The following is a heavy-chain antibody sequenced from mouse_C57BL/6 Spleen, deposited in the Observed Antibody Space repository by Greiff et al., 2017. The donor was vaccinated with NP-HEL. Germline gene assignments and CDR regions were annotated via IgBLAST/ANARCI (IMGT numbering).Heavy chain of an antibody. CDR3: ARGNYGSSYGEDY. V-gene: IGHV1-69*01. Sequence: QVHVKQPGAELVMPGASVKLSCKASGYTFTSYWMHWVKQRPGQGLEWIGEIDPSDSYTNYNQKFKGKSTLTVDKSSSTAYMQLSSLTSEDSAVYYCARGNYGSSYGEDYWGQGTTRTVSS. D-gene: IGHD1-1*01. CDR2: IDPSDSYT. CDR1: GYTFTSYW. J-gene: IGHJ2*01.